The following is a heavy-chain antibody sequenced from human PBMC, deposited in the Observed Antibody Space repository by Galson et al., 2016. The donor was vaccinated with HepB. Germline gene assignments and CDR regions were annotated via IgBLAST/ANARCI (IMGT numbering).Heavy chain of an antibody. D-gene: IGHD5-24*01. CDR2: ISWNSDYI. Sequence: SLRLSCAASGFTFENYAMHWVRQAPGKGLEWVSGISWNSDYIGYAESVKGRFTISRDNAKNSLYLQMNSLRPADTAFYYCARDGDAYNFDYWGQGTLVTVSS. V-gene: IGHV3-9*01. CDR3: ARDGDAYNFDY. J-gene: IGHJ4*02. CDR1: GFTFENYA.